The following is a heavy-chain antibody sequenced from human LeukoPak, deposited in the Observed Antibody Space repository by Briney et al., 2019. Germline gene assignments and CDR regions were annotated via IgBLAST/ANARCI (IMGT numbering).Heavy chain of an antibody. CDR3: AREKGSSSWYRLDY. D-gene: IGHD6-13*01. V-gene: IGHV1-3*03. J-gene: IGHJ4*02. Sequence: ASVKVSCKVSGYTFTSYAMHWVRQAPGQRLEWMGRINAGNGNTKYSQEFQGRVTITRDTSASTAYMELSSLRSEDMAVYYCAREKGSSSWYRLDYWGQGTLVTVSS. CDR2: INAGNGNT. CDR1: GYTFTSYA.